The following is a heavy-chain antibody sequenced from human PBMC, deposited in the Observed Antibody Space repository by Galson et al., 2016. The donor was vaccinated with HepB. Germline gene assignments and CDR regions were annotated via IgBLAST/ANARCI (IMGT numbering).Heavy chain of an antibody. V-gene: IGHV2-5*02. CDR1: GFSLTNTRVG. CDR2: IYWDADK. D-gene: IGHD6-6*01. CDR3: AYRRTSVAALDALEI. Sequence: PALVKPTQTLTLTCTLSGFSLTNTRVGVAWIRQPPGKAPEWLALIYWDADKRYNPSLKSRLTITRDTSKNQVVLTMANIDPVDTATYFCAYRRTSVAALDALEIWGQGTMVTVSS. J-gene: IGHJ3*02.